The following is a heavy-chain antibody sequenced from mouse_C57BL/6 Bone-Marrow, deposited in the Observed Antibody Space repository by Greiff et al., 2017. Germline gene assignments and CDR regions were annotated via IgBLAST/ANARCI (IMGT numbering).Heavy chain of an antibody. J-gene: IGHJ4*01. CDR3: VRAYYGNSFYAMDY. D-gene: IGHD2-10*01. CDR2: RRSKSSNYAT. Sequence: EVMLVESGGGLVQPKGSLKLSCAASGFTFNTYAMHWVRQAPGKGLEWVARRRSKSSNYATYYADSVKDRFTISRDDSQSMLYLQMNNLKTEDTAMYYCVRAYYGNSFYAMDYWGQGTSVTVSS. V-gene: IGHV10-3*01. CDR1: GFTFNTYA.